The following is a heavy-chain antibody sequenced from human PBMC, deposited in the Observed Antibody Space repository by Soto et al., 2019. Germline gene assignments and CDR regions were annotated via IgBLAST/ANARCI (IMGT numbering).Heavy chain of an antibody. V-gene: IGHV3-23*01. CDR3: ARDHKFGEPP. J-gene: IGHJ5*02. CDR2: ISGSGIST. Sequence: ESGGGLVQPGGSLRLSCAASGFTFSNYAMSWVRQAPGKGLEWVSAISGSGISTYYADSVKGRFTISRDNSKNTLYLQMNSLRAEDTAMYYCARDHKFGEPPWGQGTLVTVSS. CDR1: GFTFSNYA. D-gene: IGHD3-10*01.